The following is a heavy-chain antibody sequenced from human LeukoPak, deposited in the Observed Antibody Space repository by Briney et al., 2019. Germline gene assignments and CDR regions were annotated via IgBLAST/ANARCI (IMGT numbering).Heavy chain of an antibody. CDR1: GFTFSNYA. J-gene: IGHJ4*02. CDR3: ARDMYDNGWSSFDY. CDR2: ISLDGTNK. D-gene: IGHD3-10*01. V-gene: IGHV3-30-3*01. Sequence: GRSLRLSCAASGFTFSNYAMHWVRQAPGKGLEWVAVISLDGTNKYYANSVQGRFTISRDNSKNTLYLQMNSLRAEDTALYYCARDMYDNGWSSFDYWGQGTLVTVSS.